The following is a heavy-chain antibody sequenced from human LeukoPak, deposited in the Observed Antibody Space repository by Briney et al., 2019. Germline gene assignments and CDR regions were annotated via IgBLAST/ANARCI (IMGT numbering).Heavy chain of an antibody. V-gene: IGHV4-59*01. J-gene: IGHJ4*02. CDR2: IYYSGST. CDR3: ARDYGDYFDY. D-gene: IGHD4-17*01. Sequence: PWETLSLTCTVSGGSISNYYWSWIRQPPGKGLEWIGYIYYSGSTNYNPSLKSRVIISVDTSKNQFSLKLSSVAAADTAVYYCARDYGDYFDYWGQGTLVTVSS. CDR1: GGSISNYY.